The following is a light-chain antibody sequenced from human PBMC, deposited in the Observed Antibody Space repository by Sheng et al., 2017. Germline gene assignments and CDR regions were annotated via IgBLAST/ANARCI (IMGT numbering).Light chain of an antibody. CDR2: EVS. Sequence: QSALTQPPSASGSPGQSVTISCTGTSSDVGGYDYVSWYQQHPGKVPKLMIYEVSKRPSGVSNRFSGSKSGNTASLTISGLQAEDEADYYCSSYTSSSTLYVFGTGTKVTVL. CDR3: SSYTSSSTLYV. CDR1: SSDVGGYDY. V-gene: IGLV2-14*01. J-gene: IGLJ1*01.